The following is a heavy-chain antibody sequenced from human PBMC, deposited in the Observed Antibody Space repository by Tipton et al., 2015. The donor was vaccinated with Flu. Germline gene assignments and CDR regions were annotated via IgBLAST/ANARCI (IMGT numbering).Heavy chain of an antibody. V-gene: IGHV3-7*01. J-gene: IGHJ3*02. CDR1: GFTFSTAW. CDR3: ASLWGSGSYSRYAFDI. Sequence: QLVQSGGGLVQPGGSLTLSSVVSGFTFSTAWMRWVRQAPGKGLEWVANIKQDGSERYYVDSVKGRFTISRDNAKNSLYLQMNSLRVEDTALYNCASLWGSGSYSRYAFDIWGQGTMVTVSS. CDR2: IKQDGSER. D-gene: IGHD1-26*01.